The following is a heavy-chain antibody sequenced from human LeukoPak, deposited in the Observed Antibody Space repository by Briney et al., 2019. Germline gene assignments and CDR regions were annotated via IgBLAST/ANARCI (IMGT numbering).Heavy chain of an antibody. CDR2: ISSSSSTI. CDR1: GFTFSSYS. D-gene: IGHD6-13*01. V-gene: IGHV3-48*01. CDR3: AREGEGQQLVGPGAFDI. Sequence: PGGSLRLSCAASGFTFSSYSMNWVRQAPGKGLEWVSYISSSSSTIYYADCGKGRFTISRDNAKDSLYLQMNSLRAEDTAVYYCAREGEGQQLVGPGAFDIWGQGTMVTVSS. J-gene: IGHJ3*02.